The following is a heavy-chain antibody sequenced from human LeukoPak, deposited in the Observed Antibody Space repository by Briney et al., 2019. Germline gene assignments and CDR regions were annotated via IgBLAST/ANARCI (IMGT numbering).Heavy chain of an antibody. CDR2: ISSSSSYI. CDR1: GFTFSSYS. Sequence: GGSLRLSCAASGFTFSSYSMNWVRQAPGKGLEWVSSISSSSSYIYYADSVKGRFTISRDNAKNSLYLQMNSLRAEDTAVYYCARETMDCSGGSCYYPGYYYYYMDVWGKGTTVTVSS. J-gene: IGHJ6*03. D-gene: IGHD2-15*01. CDR3: ARETMDCSGGSCYYPGYYYYYMDV. V-gene: IGHV3-21*01.